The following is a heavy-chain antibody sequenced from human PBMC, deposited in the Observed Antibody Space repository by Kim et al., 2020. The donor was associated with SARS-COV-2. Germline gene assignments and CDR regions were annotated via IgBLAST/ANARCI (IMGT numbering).Heavy chain of an antibody. CDR2: IWHDGSNK. CDR1: GFTFSSYG. Sequence: GGSLRLSCAASGFTFSSYGMHWVRQAPDKGLEWVAVIWHDGSNKDYADSVKGRFTISRDNFRNTLYLQMNSLRVEDTAIYYCARITTGHFGMDVWGQGTT. V-gene: IGHV3-33*01. CDR3: ARITTGHFGMDV. J-gene: IGHJ6*02. D-gene: IGHD1-20*01.